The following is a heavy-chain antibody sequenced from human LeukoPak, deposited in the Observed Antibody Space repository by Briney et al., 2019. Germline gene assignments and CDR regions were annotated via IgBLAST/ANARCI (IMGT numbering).Heavy chain of an antibody. Sequence: PSETLSLTCAVSGDSITSHNWWSWVRQSPGKGLEWIGEIYHSGTTNYSPSLRSRVTISVDKSKNQLSLRLTSVTAADTAVYFCASCLFDYYYFDQWGQGTLVTVSS. CDR3: ASCLFDYYYFDQ. CDR1: GDSITSHNW. V-gene: IGHV4-4*02. J-gene: IGHJ4*02. CDR2: IYHSGTT. D-gene: IGHD3-10*01.